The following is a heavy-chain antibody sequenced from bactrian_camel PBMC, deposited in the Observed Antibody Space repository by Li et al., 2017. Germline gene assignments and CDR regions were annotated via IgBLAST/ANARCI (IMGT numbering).Heavy chain of an antibody. V-gene: IGHV3S55*01. CDR2: IWSVSGST. CDR3: AADLASAAYSFSSGRIA. Sequence: HVQLVESGGGSEQAGGSLRLSCEGSGFAKGTYAMGWFRQAPGKEREGVAAIWSVSGSTYYGDSVKGRFTISLDNAKNTLDLQMDHLEPEDTGMYYCAADLASAAYSFSSGRIAWGQGTQVTVS. J-gene: IGHJ6*01. CDR1: GFAKGTYA. D-gene: IGHD1*01.